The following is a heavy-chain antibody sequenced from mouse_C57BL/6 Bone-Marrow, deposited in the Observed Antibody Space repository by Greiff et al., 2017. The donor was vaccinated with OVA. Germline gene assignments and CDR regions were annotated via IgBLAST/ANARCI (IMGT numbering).Heavy chain of an antibody. CDR3: AREGDGYDDGYFDY. J-gene: IGHJ2*01. D-gene: IGHD2-2*01. CDR2: IYPGSGNT. V-gene: IGHV1-66*01. CDR1: GYSFTSYY. Sequence: QVQLQQSGPELVKPGASVKISCKASGYSFTSYYIHWVKQRPGQGLEWIGWIYPGSGNTKYNEKFKGKATLTAETSSSTAYMQLSSLTSEDSAVYYWAREGDGYDDGYFDYWGQGTTLTVSS.